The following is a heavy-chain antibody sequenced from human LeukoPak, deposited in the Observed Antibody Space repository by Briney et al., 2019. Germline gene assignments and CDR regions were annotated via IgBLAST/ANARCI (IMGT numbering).Heavy chain of an antibody. J-gene: IGHJ4*02. Sequence: GGSLRLSCAASGFTFSNCGMHWVRQAPGKGLEWVSFIRYDGSNQYYADSVMGRFTVSRDNSKNTLYLQMNSLRVEDTAVYYGARYPSGRYCSGGICSYFDYWGQGTLVTVSS. CDR3: ARYPSGRYCSGGICSYFDY. CDR1: GFTFSNCG. CDR2: IRYDGSNQ. V-gene: IGHV3-30*02. D-gene: IGHD2-15*01.